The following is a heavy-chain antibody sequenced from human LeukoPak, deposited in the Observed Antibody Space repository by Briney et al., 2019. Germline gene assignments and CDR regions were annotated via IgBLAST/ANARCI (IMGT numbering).Heavy chain of an antibody. CDR3: ARDGYGSGTFDY. Sequence: GGSLRLSCAASGFTFSDYYMSWIRQAPGKGLEWVSYISSSSSYTNYADSVKGRFTISRDNAKNSLCLQMNSLRAEDTAVYYCARDGYGSGTFDYWGQGTLVTVSS. V-gene: IGHV3-11*06. D-gene: IGHD3-10*01. CDR1: GFTFSDYY. J-gene: IGHJ4*02. CDR2: ISSSSSYT.